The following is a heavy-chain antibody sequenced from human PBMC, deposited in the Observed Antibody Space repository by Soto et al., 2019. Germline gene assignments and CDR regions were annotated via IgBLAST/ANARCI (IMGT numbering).Heavy chain of an antibody. D-gene: IGHD1-1*01. CDR2: VNPNRGGT. CDR1: GYTFIAYY. V-gene: IGHV1-2*02. Sequence: ASVKVSCKASGYTFIAYYIHWVRQAPGQGLEWMGWVNPNRGGTSYAQKFQDRVTMTRDTSIGTAYMELSRLSSDDTAVYYCAASDSITTTGDYWGQGTLVTVSS. J-gene: IGHJ4*02. CDR3: AASDSITTTGDY.